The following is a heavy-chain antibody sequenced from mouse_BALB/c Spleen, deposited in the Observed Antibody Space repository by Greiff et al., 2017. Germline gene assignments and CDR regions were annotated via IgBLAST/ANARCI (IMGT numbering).Heavy chain of an antibody. Sequence: VKVVESGPGLVAPSQSLSITCTVSGFSLTSYGVHWVRQPPGKGLEWLGVIWAGGSTNYNSALMSRLSISKDNSKSQVFLKMNSLQTDDTAMYYCARVLLRGAMDYWGQGTSVTVSS. CDR1: GFSLTSYG. CDR2: IWAGGST. J-gene: IGHJ4*01. D-gene: IGHD1-1*01. V-gene: IGHV2-9*02. CDR3: ARVLLRGAMDY.